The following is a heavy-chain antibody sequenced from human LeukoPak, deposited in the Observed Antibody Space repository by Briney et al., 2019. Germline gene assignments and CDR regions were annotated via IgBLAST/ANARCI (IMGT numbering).Heavy chain of an antibody. J-gene: IGHJ3*02. Sequence: AGGTLRLSCAASGFTFSSYGMSWVRQAPGKGLEWVSAISGSGGSTYYADSVKGRFTISRDNAKNSLYLQMNSLRAEDTAVYYCARCRFVVGATDSFDMWGQGTTVTVSS. CDR1: GFTFSSYG. V-gene: IGHV3-23*01. CDR2: ISGSGGST. CDR3: ARCRFVVGATDSFDM. D-gene: IGHD1-26*01.